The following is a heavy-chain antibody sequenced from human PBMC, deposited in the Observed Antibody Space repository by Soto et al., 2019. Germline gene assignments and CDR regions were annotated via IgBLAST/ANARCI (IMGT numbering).Heavy chain of an antibody. CDR1: GFSFSNAW. Sequence: GGSLRLSCAASGFSFSNAWMSWVRQAPGKGLEWVGRIKSKTDGDTTDYAAPVQGRFTISRDDSKNSLYLQMNSLKTEDTAVYYCASGSGSYLSWFDPWGQGTLVTVS. V-gene: IGHV3-15*01. J-gene: IGHJ5*02. CDR3: ASGSGSYLSWFDP. CDR2: IKSKTDGDTT. D-gene: IGHD1-26*01.